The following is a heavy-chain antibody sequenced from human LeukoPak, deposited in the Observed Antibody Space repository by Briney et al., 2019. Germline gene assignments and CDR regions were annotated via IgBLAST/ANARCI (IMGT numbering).Heavy chain of an antibody. D-gene: IGHD3-10*01. CDR2: INPSGGST. CDR3: ARDHYGSGSYDAFDI. Sequence: GASVKVSCKASGYTFTSYYMHWVRQAPGQGLEWMGIINPSGGSTSYAQKFQGRVTMTRDTSTSTVYMELSSLRSEDTAVYYCARDHYGSGSYDAFDIWGQGTMVTVSS. V-gene: IGHV1-46*01. CDR1: GYTFTSYY. J-gene: IGHJ3*02.